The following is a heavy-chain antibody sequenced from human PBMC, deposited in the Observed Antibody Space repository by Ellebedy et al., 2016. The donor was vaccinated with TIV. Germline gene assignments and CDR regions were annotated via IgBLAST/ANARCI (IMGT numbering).Heavy chain of an antibody. J-gene: IGHJ5*02. CDR3: ARDFSPYDLSNWFDP. V-gene: IGHV3-23*01. CDR1: GFTFSSFA. D-gene: IGHD3-3*01. CDR2: TTTSGGTT. Sequence: GESLKISXAASGFTFSSFAMNWVRQAPGKGLEWVSSTTTSGGTTYYADSVKGRFTISRDNAKNSLSLQMNSLRAEDTAVYYCARDFSPYDLSNWFDPWGQGTLVTVSS.